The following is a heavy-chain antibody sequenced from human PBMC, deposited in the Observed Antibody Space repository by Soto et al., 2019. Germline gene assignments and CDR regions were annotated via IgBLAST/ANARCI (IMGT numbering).Heavy chain of an antibody. CDR3: ASGWYPVYDILAYGMDV. J-gene: IGHJ6*02. D-gene: IGHD3-9*01. CDR1: GGTFSSYA. CDR2: IIPIFGTA. Sequence: QVQLVQSGAEVQKPGSSVKVSCKASGGTFSSYAISWVRQAPGQGLEWMGGIIPIFGTANYAQKFQGRVTITADESTSTAYMELSSLRSEDTAVYYCASGWYPVYDILAYGMDVWGQGTTVTVSS. V-gene: IGHV1-69*01.